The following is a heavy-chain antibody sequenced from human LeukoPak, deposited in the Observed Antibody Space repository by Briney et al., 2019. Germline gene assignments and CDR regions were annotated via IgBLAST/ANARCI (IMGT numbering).Heavy chain of an antibody. Sequence: GGSPRLSCAASGFTFSSYAMSWVRQAPGKGLEWVAVISYDGSNKYYADSVKGRFTISRDNSKNTLYLQMNSLRAEDTAVYYCARDRRVVVITTTDYWGQGTLVTVSS. J-gene: IGHJ4*02. D-gene: IGHD3-22*01. CDR1: GFTFSSYA. CDR3: ARDRRVVVITTTDY. CDR2: ISYDGSNK. V-gene: IGHV3-30*04.